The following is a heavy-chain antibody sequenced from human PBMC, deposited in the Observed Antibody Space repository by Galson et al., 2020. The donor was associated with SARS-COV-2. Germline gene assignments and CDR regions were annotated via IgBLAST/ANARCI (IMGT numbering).Heavy chain of an antibody. V-gene: IGHV3-30*04. D-gene: IGHD1-26*01. J-gene: IGHJ3*02. CDR3: TRDVSGGACDI. Sequence: HLGESLKISCAASGFTFRNYAIHWVRQAPGKGLEWLTVISHDGKIQVYADSVKGRFTISRDNSGNMVFLQMVSLRADDTALYYCTRDVSGGACDIWGQGTMVTVSS. CDR1: GFTFRNYA. CDR2: ISHDGKIQ.